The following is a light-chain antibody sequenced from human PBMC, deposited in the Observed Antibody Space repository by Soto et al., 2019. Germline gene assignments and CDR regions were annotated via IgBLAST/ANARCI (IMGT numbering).Light chain of an antibody. V-gene: IGKV1-5*03. CDR2: KAS. CDR1: QTISSW. CDR3: QQYYTFPT. J-gene: IGKJ5*01. Sequence: DIQMTQSRSTLSGSVGDRCTITCRASQTISSWLAWYQQKPGKAPKLLIHKASTLKSGVPSRLSGSGSGTEFTLTISSPQPDDSATYYCQQYYTFPTFGQGTRLEIK.